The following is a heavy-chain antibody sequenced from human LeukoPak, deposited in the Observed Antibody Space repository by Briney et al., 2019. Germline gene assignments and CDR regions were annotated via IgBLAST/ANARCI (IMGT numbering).Heavy chain of an antibody. Sequence: SQTLSLTCTVSGGSISSGSYYWSWIRQPAGKGLEWIGRIYTSGSTNYNPSLKSRVTISVDTSKNQFSLKLSSVTAADTAVYYCARERIFGVVTIGYWGQGTLVTVSS. CDR2: IYTSGST. CDR3: ARERIFGVVTIGY. V-gene: IGHV4-61*02. J-gene: IGHJ4*02. D-gene: IGHD3-3*01. CDR1: GGSISSGSYY.